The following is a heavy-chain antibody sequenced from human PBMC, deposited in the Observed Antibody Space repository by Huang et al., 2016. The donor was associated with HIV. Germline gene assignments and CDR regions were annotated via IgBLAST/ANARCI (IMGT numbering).Heavy chain of an antibody. CDR3: ARDATKNPRGWFDP. J-gene: IGHJ5*02. CDR1: GGSLSGYY. D-gene: IGHD3-10*01. V-gene: IGHV4-34*02. Sequence: QVHLQQWGAGLLKSAETLSLTCAVYGGSLSGYYWSWLRQTPGKGLEWLGEINHLGSSNYNPSLKSRVSISMDGSKKQFSLKLRSISDADTAVYFCARDATKNPRGWFDPWGQGTLVTVSS. CDR2: INHLGSS.